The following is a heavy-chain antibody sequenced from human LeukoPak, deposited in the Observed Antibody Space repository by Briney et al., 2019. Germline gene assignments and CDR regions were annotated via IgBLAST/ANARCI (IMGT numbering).Heavy chain of an antibody. CDR1: GYSITSGYY. CDR3: ARDRYYYDSSGYLFFDY. CDR2: IYHSGST. Sequence: SETLSLTCNVSGYSITSGYYWGWIRQPPGKGLEWIGNIYHSGSTNYNPSLKSRVTMSVDTSKNQFSLKLSSVTAADTAVYYCARDRYYYDSSGYLFFDYWGQGTLVTVSS. V-gene: IGHV4-38-2*02. J-gene: IGHJ4*02. D-gene: IGHD3-22*01.